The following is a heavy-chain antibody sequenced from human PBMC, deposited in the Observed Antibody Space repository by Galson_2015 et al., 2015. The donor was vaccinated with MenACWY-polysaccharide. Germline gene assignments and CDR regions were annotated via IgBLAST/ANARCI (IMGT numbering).Heavy chain of an antibody. CDR1: GGSISSGGYS. D-gene: IGHD3-22*01. Sequence: TLSLTCAVSGGSISSGGYSWSWIRQPPGKGLEWIGYIYHSGSTYYNPSLKSRVTISVDRSKNQFSLKLSSVTAADTAVYYCARVVYDSSGYSPLSPWGQGTLVTVSS. CDR2: IYHSGST. V-gene: IGHV4-30-2*01. CDR3: ARVVYDSSGYSPLSP. J-gene: IGHJ5*02.